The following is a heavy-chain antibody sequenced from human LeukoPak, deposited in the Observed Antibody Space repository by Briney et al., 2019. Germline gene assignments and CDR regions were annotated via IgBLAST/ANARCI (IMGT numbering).Heavy chain of an antibody. J-gene: IGHJ4*02. D-gene: IGHD3-22*01. V-gene: IGHV4-59*08. CDR3: ARHVKDYYDSSGYGIDY. Sequence: PSETLSLMCTVSGGSISSYYWSWIRQPPGKGLEGIGYIYYSGSTKYNPSLKSRVTISADTSKNQFSLKLSSVTAADTAVYYCARHVKDYYDSSGYGIDYWGQGTLVTVSS. CDR2: IYYSGST. CDR1: GGSISSYY.